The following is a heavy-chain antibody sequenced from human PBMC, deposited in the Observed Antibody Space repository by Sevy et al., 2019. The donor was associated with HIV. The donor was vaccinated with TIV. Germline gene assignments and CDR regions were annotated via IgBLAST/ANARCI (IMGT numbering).Heavy chain of an antibody. CDR3: ARPANYDFWSGYNY. V-gene: IGHV4-38-2*01. D-gene: IGHD3-3*01. Sequence: SETLSLTCAVSGYSISSGYYWGWIRQPPGKGLEWIGSIYHSGSTYYNPSLKSRVTISVDTSKNQFSLKLSPVTAADTAVYYCARPANYDFWSGYNYWGQGTLVTVSS. CDR1: GYSISSGYY. J-gene: IGHJ4*02. CDR2: IYHSGST.